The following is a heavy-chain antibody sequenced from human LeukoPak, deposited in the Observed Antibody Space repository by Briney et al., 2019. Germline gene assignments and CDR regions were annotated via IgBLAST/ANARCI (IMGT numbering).Heavy chain of an antibody. D-gene: IGHD3-22*01. Sequence: GESLKISCKGSGYSFTSYWIGWVRQMPGKGLEWMGIIYPGDSDTRYSPSFQGQVTISADKSISTAFLQWSSLKASDTAMYYCARLSYDSSDFHYMDVWGKGTTVTISS. CDR3: ARLSYDSSDFHYMDV. CDR2: IYPGDSDT. CDR1: GYSFTSYW. J-gene: IGHJ6*03. V-gene: IGHV5-51*01.